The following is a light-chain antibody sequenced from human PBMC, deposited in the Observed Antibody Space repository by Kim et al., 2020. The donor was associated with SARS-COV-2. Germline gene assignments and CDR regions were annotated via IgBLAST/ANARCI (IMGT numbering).Light chain of an antibody. J-gene: IGKJ1*01. CDR3: QQRSNWPGT. CDR1: QSVSSY. Sequence: WSPGERATLSCRASQSVSSYLAWYQQKPGQAPGLLIYDASNRATGIPARFSGSGSGTDFTLTISSLEPEDFAVYYCQQRSNWPGTFGQGTKVDIK. CDR2: DAS. V-gene: IGKV3-11*01.